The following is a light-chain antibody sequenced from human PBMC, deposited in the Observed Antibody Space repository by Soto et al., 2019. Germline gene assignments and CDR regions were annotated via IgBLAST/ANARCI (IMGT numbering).Light chain of an antibody. CDR3: SSYAGSNTVA. CDR1: SSDIGGYDF. J-gene: IGLJ2*01. CDR2: EVT. V-gene: IGLV2-8*01. Sequence: QYALTQPPSASGSPGQSVTISCTGSSSDIGGYDFVSWYQQHPGKAPKIMIYEVTKRPSGVPDRFSGSKSGNTASLTVSGLQAEDEAEYYCSSYAGSNTVAFGGGTQLTVL.